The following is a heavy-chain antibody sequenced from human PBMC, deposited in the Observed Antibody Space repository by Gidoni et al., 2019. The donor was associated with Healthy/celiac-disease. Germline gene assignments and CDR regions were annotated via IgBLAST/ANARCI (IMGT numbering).Heavy chain of an antibody. V-gene: IGHV3-30-3*01. Sequence: QVQLVESGGGVVQPGRSLRLSCAASGFTFSSYAIHWVRQAPGKGLEWVAVISYDGSNKYYADSVKGRFTISRDNSKNTLYLQMNSLRAEDTAVYYCASSLRRYCSGGSCYVLGAYWGQGTLVTVSS. CDR3: ASSLRRYCSGGSCYVLGAY. D-gene: IGHD2-15*01. CDR1: GFTFSSYA. CDR2: ISYDGSNK. J-gene: IGHJ4*02.